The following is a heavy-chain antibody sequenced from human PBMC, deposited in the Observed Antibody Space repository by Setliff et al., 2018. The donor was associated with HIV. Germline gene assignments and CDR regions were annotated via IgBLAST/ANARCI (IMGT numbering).Heavy chain of an antibody. CDR3: ARRIDNSGSFPDKNWFDT. D-gene: IGHD3-10*01. CDR2: IFTSGST. V-gene: IGHV4-4*09. Sequence: PSETLSLTCTVSGGSISSYCWNWIRQPPGGGLEWIGFIFTSGSTKYNPSLQSRVTMSIDTSKNQFSLKLTSVTAAGTAVYYCARRIDNSGSFPDKNWFDTWGRGSLVTVSS. CDR1: GGSISSYC. J-gene: IGHJ5*02.